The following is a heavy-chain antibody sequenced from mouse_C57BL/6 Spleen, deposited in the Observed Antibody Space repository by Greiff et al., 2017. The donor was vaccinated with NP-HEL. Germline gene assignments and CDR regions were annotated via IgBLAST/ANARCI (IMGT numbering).Heavy chain of an antibody. D-gene: IGHD4-1*01. CDR2: IDPSDSYT. V-gene: IGHV1-69*01. CDR1: GYTFTSYW. J-gene: IGHJ2*01. Sequence: QVQLQQSGAELVMPGASVKLSCKASGYTFTSYWMHWVKQRPGQGLEWTGEIDPSDSYTNYNQKFKGKSTLTVDKSSSTAYMQLSSLTSEDSAVYYCARRELGRDYFDYWGQGTTLTVSS. CDR3: ARRELGRDYFDY.